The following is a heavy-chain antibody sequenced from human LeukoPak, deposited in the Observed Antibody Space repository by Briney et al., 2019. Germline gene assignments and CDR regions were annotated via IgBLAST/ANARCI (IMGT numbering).Heavy chain of an antibody. CDR2: IYSGGST. V-gene: IGHV3-53*01. J-gene: IGHJ3*02. Sequence: GGSLRLSCAASEFSVGSNYMTWVRQAPGKGLEWVSLIYSGGSTYYADSVKGRFTISRDNSKNTLYLQMNSLRAEDTAVYYCARHYIRAFDIWGQGTMVTVSS. D-gene: IGHD2/OR15-2a*01. CDR3: ARHYIRAFDI. CDR1: EFSVGSNY.